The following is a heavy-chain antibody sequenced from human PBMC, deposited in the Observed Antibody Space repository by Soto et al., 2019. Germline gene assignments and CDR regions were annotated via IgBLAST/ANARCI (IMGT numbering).Heavy chain of an antibody. CDR2: IYYSGST. CDR1: GCSISSGDYY. Sequence: PSETLSLTCTVSGCSISSGDYYWSWIRQPPGKGLEWIGYIYYSGSTNYNPSLKSRVTISVDTSTSTAYMELRSLRSDDTAVYYCARVGGLDYNDYWGQGTLVTVSS. CDR3: ARVGGLDYNDY. J-gene: IGHJ4*02. D-gene: IGHD5-12*01. V-gene: IGHV4-61*08.